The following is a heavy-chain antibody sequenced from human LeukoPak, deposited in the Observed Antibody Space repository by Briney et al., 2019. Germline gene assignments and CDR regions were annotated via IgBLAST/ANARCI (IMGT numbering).Heavy chain of an antibody. V-gene: IGHV3-7*01. CDR2: IKQDGSEK. J-gene: IGHJ4*02. CDR1: GFTFSSYW. CDR3: ARARGPTDY. Sequence: GESLKISCAASGFTFSSYWMSWVRQAPGKGLEWVANIKQDGSEKYYVDSVKGRFTISRDNAKNSLYLQMNSLRAEGTAVYYCARARGPTDYWGQGTLVTVSS.